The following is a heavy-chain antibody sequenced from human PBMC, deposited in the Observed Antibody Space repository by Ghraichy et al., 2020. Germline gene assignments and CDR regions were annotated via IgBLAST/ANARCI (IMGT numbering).Heavy chain of an antibody. Sequence: GGSLRLSCAASGFTFSSYAMSWVRQAPGKGLEWVSAISGSGGSTYYADSVKGRFTISRDNSKNTLYLQMNSLRAEDTAVYYCAKTGHQDYDSSGYPANYEPFLKHYGPYYFDYWGQGTLVTVSS. D-gene: IGHD3-22*01. CDR3: AKTGHQDYDSSGYPANYEPFLKHYGPYYFDY. J-gene: IGHJ4*02. CDR1: GFTFSSYA. CDR2: ISGSGGST. V-gene: IGHV3-23*01.